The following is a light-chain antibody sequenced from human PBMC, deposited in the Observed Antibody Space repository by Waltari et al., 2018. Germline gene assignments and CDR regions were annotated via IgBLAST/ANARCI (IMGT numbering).Light chain of an antibody. Sequence: VWTQSPDTLSLSPGEGATLSCRASQSVRGNYLAWYQQKPGQPPRLLIHRASNRATDIPGRFRGTGSGTAFPLTIRRLEPEDFAVYFCHQYGSSPPYPFGQGTKLEVK. J-gene: IGKJ2*01. CDR1: QSVRGNY. CDR2: RAS. V-gene: IGKV3-20*01. CDR3: HQYGSSPPYP.